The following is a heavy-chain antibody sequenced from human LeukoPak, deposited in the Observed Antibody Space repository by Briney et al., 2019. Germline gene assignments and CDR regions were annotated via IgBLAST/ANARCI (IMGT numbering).Heavy chain of an antibody. V-gene: IGHV1-2*02. CDR3: ARSVEMATPIDY. CDR2: INPNSGGT. Sequence: ASVKVSCKASGYTFTGYYMHWVRQPPGQGLEWMGWINPNSGGTNYAQKFQGRVTMTRDTSISTAYMELSRLRSDDTAVYYCARSVEMATPIDYWGQGTLVTVSS. J-gene: IGHJ4*02. D-gene: IGHD5-24*01. CDR1: GYTFTGYY.